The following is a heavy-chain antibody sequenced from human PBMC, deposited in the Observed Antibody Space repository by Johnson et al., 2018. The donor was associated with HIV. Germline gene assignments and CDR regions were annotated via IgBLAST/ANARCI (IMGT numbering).Heavy chain of an antibody. CDR2: ISSGGSVR. D-gene: IGHD1-26*01. CDR1: GFTVRSSY. CDR3: AKGLGWELLTHDAFDI. J-gene: IGHJ3*02. V-gene: IGHV3-11*01. Sequence: QVQLVESGGGLVQPGGSLRLSCAASGFTVRSSYMSWVRQAPGKGLEWLSNISSGGSVRYYADSVRGRFTISRDNAKNSLYLQMNSLRAEDTALYYCAKGLGWELLTHDAFDIWGQGTMVTVSS.